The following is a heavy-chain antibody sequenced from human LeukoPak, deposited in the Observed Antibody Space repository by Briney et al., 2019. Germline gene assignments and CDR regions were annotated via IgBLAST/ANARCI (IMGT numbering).Heavy chain of an antibody. Sequence: SGPTLVNPTQPLTLTFTFSGFSLSTSGMCVSWIRQPPGKALEWLARIDWDDDKYYSTSLKTRLTISKDTSKNQVVLTMTNMDPVETATYYSAGRLDAFDIWGQGTMVTVSS. CDR3: AGRLDAFDI. J-gene: IGHJ3*02. CDR2: IDWDDDK. CDR1: GFSLSTSGMC. V-gene: IGHV2-70*11.